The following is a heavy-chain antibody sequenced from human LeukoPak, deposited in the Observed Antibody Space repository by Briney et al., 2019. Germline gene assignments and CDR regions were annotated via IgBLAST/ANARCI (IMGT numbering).Heavy chain of an antibody. D-gene: IGHD5-12*01. CDR1: GGSISSYY. J-gene: IGHJ4*02. CDR2: VYYSGST. V-gene: IGHV4-59*01. Sequence: SETLSLTCTVSGGSISSYYWSWIRQPPGKGLEWIGFVYYSGSTNYDPSLKSRVTISLDTSKNQFSLKQSSVTAADTAVYYCAGAYSDYNFIFDYWGQGTLVTVSS. CDR3: AGAYSDYNFIFDY.